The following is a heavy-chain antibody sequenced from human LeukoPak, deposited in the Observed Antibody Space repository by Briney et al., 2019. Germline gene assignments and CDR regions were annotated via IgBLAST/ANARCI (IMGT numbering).Heavy chain of an antibody. CDR2: ISSSSSTV. Sequence: GGSLRLSCAASGFTFSSYGMNWVRQAPGKGLEWISYISSSSSTVYYADSVRGRFSVSRDKAKNSVYLQMNSLRVEDTAVYYCARGVSTVFNPVDYWGQGTLVTVSS. V-gene: IGHV3-48*01. D-gene: IGHD4-17*01. CDR1: GFTFSSYG. J-gene: IGHJ4*02. CDR3: ARGVSTVFNPVDY.